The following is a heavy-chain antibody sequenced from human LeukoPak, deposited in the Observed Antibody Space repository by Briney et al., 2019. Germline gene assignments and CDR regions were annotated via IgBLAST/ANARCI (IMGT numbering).Heavy chain of an antibody. CDR1: GGSISSYY. Sequence: SESLSLTCIVSGGSISSYYWSWIRQPPGKGLEWIGYIYYSGSTNYNPSLKSRVTISVDTSKNQFSLKLSSVTAADTAVYYCAREILAYGTEYYFDYWGQGTLVTVSS. CDR3: AREILAYGTEYYFDY. CDR2: IYYSGST. V-gene: IGHV4-59*01. J-gene: IGHJ4*02. D-gene: IGHD2-15*01.